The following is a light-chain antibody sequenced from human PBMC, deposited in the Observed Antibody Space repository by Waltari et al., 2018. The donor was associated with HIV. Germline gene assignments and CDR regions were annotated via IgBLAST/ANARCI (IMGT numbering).Light chain of an antibody. CDR3: SSYTSNNTRV. CDR1: SSDVGGYNY. Sequence: QSALTQPAPVSGSPGQSITISCTGTSSDVGGYNYVSWYQQHTGKAPKLMIYDVTNRPSGVSNRFSGSKSGNTASLTISGLQAEDEADYYCSSYTSNNTRVFGGGTKLTVL. V-gene: IGLV2-14*03. CDR2: DVT. J-gene: IGLJ3*02.